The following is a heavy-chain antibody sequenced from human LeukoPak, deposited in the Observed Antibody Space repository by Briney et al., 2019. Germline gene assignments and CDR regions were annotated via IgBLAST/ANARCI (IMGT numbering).Heavy chain of an antibody. CDR2: IYYSGST. V-gene: IGHV4-39*01. CDR3: ARRTAGYPFDY. CDR1: GGSISSSSYY. Sequence: SETLSLTCTVSGGSISSSSYYWGWIRQPPGKGLEWIGSIYYSGSTNYNPSLKGRVTIPVDTSKNQFSLKLSSVTAADTAVYHCARRTAGYPFDYWGQGTLVTVSS. J-gene: IGHJ4*02. D-gene: IGHD5-12*01.